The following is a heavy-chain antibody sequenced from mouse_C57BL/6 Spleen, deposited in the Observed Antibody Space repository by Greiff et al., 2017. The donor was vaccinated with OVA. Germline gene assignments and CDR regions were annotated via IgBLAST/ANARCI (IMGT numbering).Heavy chain of an antibody. Sequence: EVQLQQSGAELVRPGASVKLSCTASGFNIKDDYMHWVKQRPEQGLEWIGWIDPENGDTEYASKFQGKATITADTSSNTAYLQLSSLTSEDTAVYYCTRPLITTVVEGAMDYWGQGTSVTVSS. CDR1: GFNIKDDY. J-gene: IGHJ4*01. V-gene: IGHV14-4*01. CDR3: TRPLITTVVEGAMDY. CDR2: IDPENGDT. D-gene: IGHD1-1*01.